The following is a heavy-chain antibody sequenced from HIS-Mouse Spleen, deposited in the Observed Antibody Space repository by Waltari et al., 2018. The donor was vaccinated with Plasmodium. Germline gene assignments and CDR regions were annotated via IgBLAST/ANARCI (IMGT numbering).Heavy chain of an antibody. Sequence: VQLVESGGGLVQPGGSLRLSCAASGFTFSSYGMHWVRQAPGKGRGWVAVKSYDGSNKYYADSGKDRFTISRDNSKNTLYLQMNSLRAEDTAVYYCAKDRRSSSWYVDYWGQGTLVTVSS. CDR1: GFTFSSYG. CDR2: KSYDGSNK. J-gene: IGHJ4*02. V-gene: IGHV3-30*18. CDR3: AKDRRSSSWYVDY. D-gene: IGHD6-13*01.